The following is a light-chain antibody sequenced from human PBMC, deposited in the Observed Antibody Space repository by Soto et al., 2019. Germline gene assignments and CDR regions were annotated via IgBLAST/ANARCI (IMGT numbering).Light chain of an antibody. CDR1: QTIKSY. Sequence: DIQMTQSPSFLSASVGDRVTITCRASQTIKSYLNWYQHKPGKAPQLLISGASSLQGGVPSRFSGSASGPEFTLTISSLQPEDIATYYCQQCYTTPYTFGQGTKLDLK. V-gene: IGKV1-39*01. CDR3: QQCYTTPYT. J-gene: IGKJ2*01. CDR2: GAS.